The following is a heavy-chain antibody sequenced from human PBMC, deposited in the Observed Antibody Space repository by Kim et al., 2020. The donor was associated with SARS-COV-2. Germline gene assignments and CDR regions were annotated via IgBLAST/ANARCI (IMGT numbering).Heavy chain of an antibody. CDR3: ARTAGYRIRFGP. V-gene: IGHV7-4-1*02. J-gene: IGHJ5*02. CDR1: GYSFTSYA. CDR2: INTDSGAP. D-gene: IGHD2-21*02. Sequence: ASVKVSCKASGYSFTSYAINWVRQAPGQGLEWMGWINTDSGAPTYAQGFTGRFVFSLDTSVSTAYLEIRSLSAADTAVYFCARTAGYRIRFGPRGQGTLVTVSS.